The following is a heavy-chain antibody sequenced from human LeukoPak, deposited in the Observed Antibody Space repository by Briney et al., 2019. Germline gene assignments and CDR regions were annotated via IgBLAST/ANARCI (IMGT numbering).Heavy chain of an antibody. CDR2: ISSSSSTI. V-gene: IGHV3-48*01. J-gene: IGHJ3*02. Sequence: GGSLRLSCAASGFTFSSYSMNWVRQAPGKGLEWVSYISSSSSTIYYADSVKGRFTISRDNAKNSLYLQMNSLRAEDTAVYYCATRLRLGAFDIWGQGTMVTVSS. D-gene: IGHD2-21*02. CDR1: GFTFSSYS. CDR3: ATRLRLGAFDI.